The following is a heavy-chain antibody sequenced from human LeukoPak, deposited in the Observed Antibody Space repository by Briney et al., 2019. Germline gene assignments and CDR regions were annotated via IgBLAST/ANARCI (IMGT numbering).Heavy chain of an antibody. V-gene: IGHV4-34*01. CDR1: GGSFSGYY. CDR2: INHSGSN. CDR3: ARSEVMVITTGRFWYFDL. D-gene: IGHD3-22*01. J-gene: IGHJ2*01. Sequence: SETLSLNCAVYGGSFSGYYWSWIRQPPGKGLEWIGEINHSGSNNYNPFLKSRVAISVDTSKNQFSMKLSSVTAADTAVYYCARSEVMVITTGRFWYFDLWGRGTLVTVSS.